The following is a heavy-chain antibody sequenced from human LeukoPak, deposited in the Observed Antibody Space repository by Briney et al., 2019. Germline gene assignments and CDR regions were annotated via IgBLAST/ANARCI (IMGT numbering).Heavy chain of an antibody. CDR2: INPNSGNT. D-gene: IGHD6-19*01. Sequence: ASVPVSFLASVYTFTHYDINGLRQATGQGREWMGWINPNSGNTGYAQKFQGRVTMTRNTSISTAYMELSSLGSEDTAVYYCARGNPSSDYFDYWGQGTLVTVSS. CDR1: VYTFTHYD. V-gene: IGHV1-8*01. CDR3: ARGNPSSDYFDY. J-gene: IGHJ4*01.